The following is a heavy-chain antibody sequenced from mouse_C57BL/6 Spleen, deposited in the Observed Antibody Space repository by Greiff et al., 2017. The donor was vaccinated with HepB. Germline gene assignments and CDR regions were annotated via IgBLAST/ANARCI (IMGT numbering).Heavy chain of an antibody. CDR2: IRNKANGYTT. V-gene: IGHV7-3*01. CDR3: ASGSYWYFDV. D-gene: IGHD4-1*01. CDR1: GFTFTDYY. J-gene: IGHJ1*03. Sequence: DVKLVESGGGLVQPGGSLSLSCAASGFTFTDYYMSWVRQPPGKALEWLGFIRNKANGYTTEYSASVKGRFTISRDNSQSILYLQMNALRAEDSATYYCASGSYWYFDVWGTVTTVTGSS.